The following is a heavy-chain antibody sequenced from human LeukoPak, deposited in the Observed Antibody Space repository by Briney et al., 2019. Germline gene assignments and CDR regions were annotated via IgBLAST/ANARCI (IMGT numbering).Heavy chain of an antibody. J-gene: IGHJ6*03. V-gene: IGHV1-2*02. D-gene: IGHD6-19*01. CDR1: GYTFTGYY. CDR2: INPNSGGT. CDR3: ARDPTTVAVAADYYMDV. Sequence: ASVKVSCKASGYTFTGYYMHWVREAAGQGLEWMGWINPNSGGTNYAQKFQGRVTMTRDTSISTAYMELSRLRSDDTAVYYCARDPTTVAVAADYYMDVWGKGTTVTVSS.